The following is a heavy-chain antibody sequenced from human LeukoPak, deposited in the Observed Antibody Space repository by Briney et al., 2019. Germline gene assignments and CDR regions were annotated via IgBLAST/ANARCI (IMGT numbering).Heavy chain of an antibody. D-gene: IGHD7-27*01. J-gene: IGHJ4*02. CDR3: TRPGLIGDFDC. V-gene: IGHV3-73*01. CDR1: GFTFSGSA. CDR2: IRSKADSYAT. Sequence: QAGGSLRLSCAASGFTFSGSAMHWVRQASGKGLEWVGRIRSKADSYATAYAVSVKGRFTISRDDSKNTVYLQMNSLKTEDTAVYYCTRPGLIGDFDCWGQGTLVTVSS.